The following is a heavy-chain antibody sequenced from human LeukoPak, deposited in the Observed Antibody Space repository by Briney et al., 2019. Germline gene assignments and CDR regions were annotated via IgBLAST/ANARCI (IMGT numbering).Heavy chain of an antibody. CDR2: IRQDGNEK. V-gene: IGHV3-7*01. CDR3: ARALKGWFGESFVMTY. J-gene: IGHJ4*02. Sequence: PGGSLRLSCAASGFTFSNFWMSWVRQAPGKGLEWVANIRQDGNEKYYVDSLKGRFTISRDNAKNSVYLQMSSLRAEDTAVYYCARALKGWFGESFVMTYWGQGTLVTVSS. D-gene: IGHD3-10*01. CDR1: GFTFSNFW.